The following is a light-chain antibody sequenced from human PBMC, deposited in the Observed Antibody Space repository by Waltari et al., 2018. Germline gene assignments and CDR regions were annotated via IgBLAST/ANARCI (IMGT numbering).Light chain of an antibody. CDR1: DLPKKY. CDR2: EDT. V-gene: IGLV3-10*01. J-gene: IGLJ3*02. Sequence: SYELTQPPSVSVSPGQTARITCSGDDLPKKYAYWYQQKPGQAPVVVIDEDTKRPSGIPGGFSGSSSGTMATFTIRGAQVEDEADYYCYSTDSSGNHRVFGRGTKLTVL. CDR3: YSTDSSGNHRV.